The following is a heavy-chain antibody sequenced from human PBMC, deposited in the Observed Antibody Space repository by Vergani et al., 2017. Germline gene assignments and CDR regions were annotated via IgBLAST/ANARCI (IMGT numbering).Heavy chain of an antibody. V-gene: IGHV3-72*01. J-gene: IGHJ4*02. CDR3: ARVQATFKIAADNVDY. CDR1: GFTFSDHY. D-gene: IGHD6-13*01. Sequence: EVQLLESGGGLVQPGGSLRLSCAASGFTFSDHYMDWVRQAPGKGLEWVGRTGNKANSYTTEYAASVKGRFTISRDDSKNSLYLQMNSLKTEDTAVYYCARVQATFKIAADNVDYWGQGTLVTVSS. CDR2: TGNKANSYTT.